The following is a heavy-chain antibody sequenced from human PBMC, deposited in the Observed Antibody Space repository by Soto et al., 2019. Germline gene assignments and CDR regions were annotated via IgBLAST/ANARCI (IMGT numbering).Heavy chain of an antibody. J-gene: IGHJ6*02. D-gene: IGHD5-18*01. Sequence: ASVKVSCKASGGTFSSYAISWVRQAPGQGLEWMGGIIPIFGTANYARKFQGRVTITAGESTSTAYMELSSLRSEDTAVYYCARDRGYSYAYGGMDVWGQGTTVTVSS. V-gene: IGHV1-69*13. CDR3: ARDRGYSYAYGGMDV. CDR2: IIPIFGTA. CDR1: GGTFSSYA.